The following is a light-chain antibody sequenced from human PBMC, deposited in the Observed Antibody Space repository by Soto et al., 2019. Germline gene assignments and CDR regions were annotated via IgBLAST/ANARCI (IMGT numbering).Light chain of an antibody. Sequence: QSALTQPPSVSGAPGQRGTISCTGSSSNIGAGYDVHWYQQLPGTAPKLLIYGNSNRPSGVPDRFSGSKSGTSASLAITVLQAEDEADYYCQSYDSSLSGWVFGGGTKLTV. CDR2: GNS. J-gene: IGLJ3*02. V-gene: IGLV1-40*01. CDR1: SSNIGAGYD. CDR3: QSYDSSLSGWV.